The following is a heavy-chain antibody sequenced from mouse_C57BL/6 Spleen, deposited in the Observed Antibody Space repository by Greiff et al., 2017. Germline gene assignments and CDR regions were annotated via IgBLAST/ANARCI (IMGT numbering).Heavy chain of an antibody. CDR1: GFSLTSYG. V-gene: IGHV2-6-1*01. CDR2: IWSDGST. D-gene: IGHD2-3*01. Sequence: QVQLQQSGPGLVAPSQSLSITCTVSGFSLTSYGVHWVRQPPGKGLEWLVVIWSDGSTTYNSALKSRLSISKDNSKSQVFLKMNSLQTDDTAMYYCARQDDGYGYAMDYWGQGTSVTVSS. CDR3: ARQDDGYGYAMDY. J-gene: IGHJ4*01.